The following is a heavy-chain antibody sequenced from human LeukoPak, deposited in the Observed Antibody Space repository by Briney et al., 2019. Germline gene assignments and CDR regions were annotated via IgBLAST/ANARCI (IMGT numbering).Heavy chain of an antibody. D-gene: IGHD5-18*01. CDR2: ISTYNGNT. Sequence: ASVKVSCKASGYTFSSHGISWVRQAPGQGLEWMGWISTYNGNTNYAQKLHGRVTMTTDTSTSTAYMDLRSLRSDDTAVYYCARDNGGGGYSYGSNSDYWGQGTLVTVSS. J-gene: IGHJ4*02. CDR1: GYTFSSHG. V-gene: IGHV1-18*01. CDR3: ARDNGGGGYSYGSNSDY.